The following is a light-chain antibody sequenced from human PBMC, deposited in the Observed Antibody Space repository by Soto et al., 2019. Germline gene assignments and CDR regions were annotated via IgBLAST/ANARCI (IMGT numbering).Light chain of an antibody. CDR1: QGISSY. Sequence: IQLTQSPSSLSASVGDRVTITCRASQGISSYLAWYQQKPGNAPKLLIYAASTLQSGVPSRFSGSGSGTEFTLTISSLQPEDFATYYCLQYNTYPITFGQGTRLEIK. CDR2: AAS. V-gene: IGKV1-9*01. J-gene: IGKJ5*01. CDR3: LQYNTYPIT.